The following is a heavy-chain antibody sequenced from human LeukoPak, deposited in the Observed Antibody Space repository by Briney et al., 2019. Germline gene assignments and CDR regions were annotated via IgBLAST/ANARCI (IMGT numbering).Heavy chain of an antibody. CDR2: ISAYNGNT. V-gene: IGHV1-18*01. CDR1: GYTFTSYG. D-gene: IGHD3-22*01. J-gene: IGHJ4*02. Sequence: APVKVSCKASGYTFTSYGISWVRQAPGQGLEWMGWISAYNGNTNYAQKLQGRVTMTTDTSTSTAYMELRSLRSDDTAVYYCARVGGGYYDSSGYWDYWGQGTLVTVSS. CDR3: ARVGGGYYDSSGYWDY.